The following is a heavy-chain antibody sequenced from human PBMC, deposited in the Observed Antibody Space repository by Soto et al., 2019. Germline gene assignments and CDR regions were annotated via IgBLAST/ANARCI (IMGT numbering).Heavy chain of an antibody. J-gene: IGHJ3*02. D-gene: IGHD1-26*01. Sequence: LRLSCAASGFTVSSNYMSWVRQAPGKGLEWVSVIYSGGSTYYADSVKGRFTISRDNSKNTLYLQMNSLRAEDTAVYYCARDQVEASAFDIWGQGTMVTVSS. CDR1: GFTVSSNY. CDR3: ARDQVEASAFDI. CDR2: IYSGGST. V-gene: IGHV3-53*01.